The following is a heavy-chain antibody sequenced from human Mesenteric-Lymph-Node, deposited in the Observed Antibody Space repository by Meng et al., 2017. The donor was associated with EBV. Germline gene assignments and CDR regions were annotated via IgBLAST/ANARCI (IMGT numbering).Heavy chain of an antibody. CDR2: INPNSGDT. D-gene: IGHD2-2*01. CDR3: ATLPAASTPHFSA. V-gene: IGHV1-2*04. CDR1: GYTFTGYY. Sequence: QVEVGHSGAEVKKPGASVKVSCKASGYTFTGYYLHWVRQAPGQGLEWMGWINPNSGDTNYAQKFQGWVTMTRDTSINTAYMELSSLRSDATAVYYCATLPAASTPHFSAWGQGTLVTVSS. J-gene: IGHJ4*02.